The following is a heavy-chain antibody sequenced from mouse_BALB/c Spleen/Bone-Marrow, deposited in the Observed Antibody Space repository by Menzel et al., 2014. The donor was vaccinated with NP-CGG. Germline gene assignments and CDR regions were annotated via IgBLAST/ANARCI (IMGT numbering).Heavy chain of an antibody. CDR2: ISSGGDYT. CDR1: GFTFSTYG. J-gene: IGHJ3*01. V-gene: IGHV5-6*01. D-gene: IGHD4-1*01. Sequence: EVKVVESGGDLVKSGGSLKLSCAASGFTFSTYGMSWVRQTPDKRLEWVATISSGGDYTYYPDSVKGRFTISRDNAKNTLYLQMSSLKSEGTAMYYCASQTGTWFAYWGQGTLVTVSA. CDR3: ASQTGTWFAY.